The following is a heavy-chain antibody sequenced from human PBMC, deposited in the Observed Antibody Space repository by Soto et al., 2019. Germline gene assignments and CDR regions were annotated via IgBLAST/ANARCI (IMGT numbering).Heavy chain of an antibody. V-gene: IGHV4-34*01. CDR1: GGSFSGYY. D-gene: IGHD3-3*01. CDR2: INYSGST. Sequence: SETLSLTCAVYGGSFSGYYWSWIRQPPGKGLEWIGEINYSGSTNYNPSLKSRVTISVDTSKNQFSLKLSSVTAADTAVYYCARQHINYDFWSGYSSLTYYMDVWGKGTTVTVSS. CDR3: ARQHINYDFWSGYSSLTYYMDV. J-gene: IGHJ6*03.